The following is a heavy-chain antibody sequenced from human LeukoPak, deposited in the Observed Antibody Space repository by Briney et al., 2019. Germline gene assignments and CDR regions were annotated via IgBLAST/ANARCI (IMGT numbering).Heavy chain of an antibody. Sequence: GGSLTLSCAASGFTFSSYAMSWVRQAPGKGLEWVSAINCSGGSTYYADSVKGRFIISRDNSNHSLYLHINILDADHTAVYFCPKELEDIVVLVYAYTDAFDIWGQGTMVTVSS. D-gene: IGHD2-8*01. V-gene: IGHV3-23*01. CDR3: PKELEDIVVLVYAYTDAFDI. CDR2: INCSGGST. CDR1: GFTFSSYA. J-gene: IGHJ3*02.